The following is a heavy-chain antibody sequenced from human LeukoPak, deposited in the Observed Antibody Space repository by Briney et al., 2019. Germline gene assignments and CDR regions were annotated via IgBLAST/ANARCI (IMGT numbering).Heavy chain of an antibody. Sequence: GASVTVSCTASGYTFTGYYMHWVRQAPGQGLEWMGWINPNSGGTNYAQKFQGRVTMTRDTSISTAYMELSRLRSDDTAVYYCARAGDITIFGVVITGPNDYWGQGTLVTVSS. J-gene: IGHJ4*02. CDR1: GYTFTGYY. CDR3: ARAGDITIFGVVITGPNDY. D-gene: IGHD3-3*01. V-gene: IGHV1-2*02. CDR2: INPNSGGT.